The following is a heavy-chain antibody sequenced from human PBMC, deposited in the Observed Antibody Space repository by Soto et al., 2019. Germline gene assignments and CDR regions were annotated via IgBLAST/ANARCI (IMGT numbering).Heavy chain of an antibody. CDR2: INPNSGGT. V-gene: IGHV1-2*04. J-gene: IGHJ1*01. CDR1: GYTFTGYY. Sequence: ASVKVSCKASGYTFTGYYMHWVRQAPGQGLEWMGWINPNSGGTNYAQKFQGWVTMTRDTSISTAYMELSRLRSDDTAVYYCARAVAVAGNGYLQQWGQGTLVTVSS. D-gene: IGHD6-19*01. CDR3: ARAVAVAGNGYLQQ.